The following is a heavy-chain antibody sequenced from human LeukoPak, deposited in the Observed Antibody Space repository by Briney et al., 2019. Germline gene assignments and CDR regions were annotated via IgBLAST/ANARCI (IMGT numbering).Heavy chain of an antibody. Sequence: ASVKVSCKASGYTFTSYGISWVRQAPGQGLEWMGWISAYNGNTNYAQKLQGRVTMTTDTPTSTAYMELRSLRSDDTAVYYCARAPYYDFWSGYYTGLSLEDYWGQGTLVTVSS. D-gene: IGHD3-3*01. V-gene: IGHV1-18*01. CDR1: GYTFTSYG. CDR3: ARAPYYDFWSGYYTGLSLEDY. J-gene: IGHJ4*02. CDR2: ISAYNGNT.